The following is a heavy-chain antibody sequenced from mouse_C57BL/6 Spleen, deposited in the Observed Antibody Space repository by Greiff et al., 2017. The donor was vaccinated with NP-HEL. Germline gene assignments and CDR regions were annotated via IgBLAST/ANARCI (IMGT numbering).Heavy chain of an antibody. CDR2: ISDGGSYT. J-gene: IGHJ4*01. V-gene: IGHV5-4*01. CDR1: GFTFSSYA. Sequence: EVHLVESGGGLVKPGGSLKLSCAASGFTFSSYAMSWVRQTPEKRLEWVATISDGGSYTYYPDNVKGRFTISRDNAKNNLYLQMSHLKSEDTAMYYCARVPYDGYYLYAMDYWGQGTSVTVSS. D-gene: IGHD2-3*01. CDR3: ARVPYDGYYLYAMDY.